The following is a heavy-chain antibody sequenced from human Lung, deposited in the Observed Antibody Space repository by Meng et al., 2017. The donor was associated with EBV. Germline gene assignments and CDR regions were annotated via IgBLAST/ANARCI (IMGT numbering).Heavy chain of an antibody. CDR2: VTTTGETT. Sequence: VQLLESGGGLMPTGGSLRLSCVACGFTFSKYAMPWVRQAPGKGLEWVSTVTTTGETTYDADSVRGRFTISRDNSKSTLYLQMNSLRIEDTAMYYCATKTSLDFWGQGTLVTVSS. J-gene: IGHJ4*02. CDR3: ATKTSLDF. V-gene: IGHV3-23*01. CDR1: GFTFSKYA.